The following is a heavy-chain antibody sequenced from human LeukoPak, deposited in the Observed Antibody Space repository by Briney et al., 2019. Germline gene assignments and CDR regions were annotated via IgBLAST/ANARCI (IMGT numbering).Heavy chain of an antibody. CDR3: AKEIVTSGADYFDH. CDR2: ISGNSDNT. D-gene: IGHD3-10*01. Sequence: GGSLRLSCEASGFTFSRYAMSWVRQAPGKGLEWVSTISGNSDNTYFADSVKGRFTISRDNSKHTLYLQMNSLRAEDTAVYYCAKEIVTSGADYFDHWGQGTLVTVSS. J-gene: IGHJ4*02. CDR1: GFTFSRYA. V-gene: IGHV3-23*01.